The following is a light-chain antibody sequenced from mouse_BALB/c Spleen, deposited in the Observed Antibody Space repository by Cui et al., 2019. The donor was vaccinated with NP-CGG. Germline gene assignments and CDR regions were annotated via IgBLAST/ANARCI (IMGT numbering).Light chain of an antibody. CDR1: TGAVTTSNY. CDR3: ALWYSNHWV. V-gene: IGLV1*01. J-gene: IGLJ1*01. CDR2: GTN. Sequence: QAVVTHVSALTSSPGETVTLTCRPNTGAVTTSNYANWVQENPDHLFTGLIGGTNNRAPGVPARFSGSLIGDKAALTITGAQTEDEAIYFCALWYSNHWVFGGGTKLTVL.